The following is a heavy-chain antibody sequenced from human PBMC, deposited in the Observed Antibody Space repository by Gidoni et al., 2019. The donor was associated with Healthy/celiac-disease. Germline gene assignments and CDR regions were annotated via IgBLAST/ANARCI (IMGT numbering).Heavy chain of an antibody. CDR2: INPSGGST. V-gene: IGHV1-46*03. Sequence: QVQLVQSGAEVKKPGASVKVSCKASGYTFTSYYMHWVRQAPVQGLEWMGIINPSGGSTSYAQKFQGRVTMTRDTSTSTVYMELSSLRSEDTAVYYCARSPREYYYDSSGYLAAFDIWGQGTMVTVSS. CDR3: ARSPREYYYDSSGYLAAFDI. J-gene: IGHJ3*02. D-gene: IGHD3-22*01. CDR1: GYTFTSYY.